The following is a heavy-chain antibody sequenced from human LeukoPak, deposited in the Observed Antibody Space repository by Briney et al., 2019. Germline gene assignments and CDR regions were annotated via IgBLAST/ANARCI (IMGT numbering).Heavy chain of an antibody. Sequence: GGSLRLSCAASGFTFSSYSMNWVRQAPGKGLEWVSYISSSSSTIYYADSVKGRFTISRDNAKSSLYLQMNSLRAEDTAVYYCARDRQGVDYWGQGTLVTVSS. CDR1: GFTFSSYS. CDR2: ISSSSSTI. J-gene: IGHJ4*02. D-gene: IGHD3-16*01. CDR3: ARDRQGVDY. V-gene: IGHV3-48*04.